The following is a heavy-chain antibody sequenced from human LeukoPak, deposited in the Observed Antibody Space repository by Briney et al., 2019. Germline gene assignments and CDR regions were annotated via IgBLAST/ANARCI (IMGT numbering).Heavy chain of an antibody. CDR3: ARTITMIVGKGAFAI. CDR1: GYTFTSYY. Sequence: ASVKVSCKATGYTFTSYYRHWVRQAPGQGLEWMGIINPSGGSTSYAQKFQGRVTMTRDTSTSTVYMELSSLRSEDTAVYYCARTITMIVGKGAFAIWGQGTMVTVSS. V-gene: IGHV1-46*01. CDR2: INPSGGST. J-gene: IGHJ3*02. D-gene: IGHD3-22*01.